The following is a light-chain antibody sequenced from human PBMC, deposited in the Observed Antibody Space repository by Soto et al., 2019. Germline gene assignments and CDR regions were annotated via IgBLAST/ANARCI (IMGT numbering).Light chain of an antibody. Sequence: QSVLTQPRSVSGSPGQSVTISCTGTSSDVGNYNYVSWYQQHPGKAPKVMIYDVNKWPSGVPDRFSGSKSGNTASLTISGLQAEDEADYYCRSYAGSYTWVFGGGTKLTVL. V-gene: IGLV2-11*01. CDR2: DVN. CDR1: SSDVGNYNY. J-gene: IGLJ3*02. CDR3: RSYAGSYTWV.